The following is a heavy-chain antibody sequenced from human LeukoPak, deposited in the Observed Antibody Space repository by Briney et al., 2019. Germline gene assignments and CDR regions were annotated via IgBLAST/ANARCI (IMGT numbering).Heavy chain of an antibody. CDR2: IYYSGST. CDR3: ASWYYYDSSGYIN. Sequence: SETLSLTCTVSGGSISSYYWSWIRQPPGKGLEWIGYIYYSGSTNYNPSLKSRVTISVDTSTNQFSLKLSSVTAADTAVYYCASWYYYDSSGYINWGQGTMVTVSS. D-gene: IGHD3-22*01. J-gene: IGHJ3*01. CDR1: GGSISSYY. V-gene: IGHV4-59*01.